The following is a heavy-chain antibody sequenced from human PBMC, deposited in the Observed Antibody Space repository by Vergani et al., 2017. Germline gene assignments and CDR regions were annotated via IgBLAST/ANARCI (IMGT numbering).Heavy chain of an antibody. CDR3: PSEARQSAWYAIDY. CDR2: VYYSGTT. CDR1: GASISNYL. D-gene: IGHD6-13*01. V-gene: IGHV4-59*01. Sequence: QVQLLGSGPGVVRPSETLSLNCSFSGASISNYLWTWIRQPPGKGLEWIGDVYYSGTTNYTPSLKSRVTISIDTSKMEFSLKLRSVTAADTAGYYCPSEARQSAWYAIDYWGQGVLVPVSS. J-gene: IGHJ4*02.